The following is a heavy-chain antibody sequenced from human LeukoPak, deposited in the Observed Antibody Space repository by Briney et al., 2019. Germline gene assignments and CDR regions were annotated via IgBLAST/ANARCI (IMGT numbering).Heavy chain of an antibody. CDR3: AKEVELASYYYYYMDV. CDR2: ISYDGSNK. Sequence: GGSLRLSCAASGFTFSSYGMHWVRQAPGKGLEWVAVISYDGSNKYYADSVKGRFTISRDNSKNTLYLQMNSLRAEDTAVYYCAKEVELASYYYYYMDVWGKGTAVTVSS. J-gene: IGHJ6*03. V-gene: IGHV3-30*18. CDR1: GFTFSSYG. D-gene: IGHD6-6*01.